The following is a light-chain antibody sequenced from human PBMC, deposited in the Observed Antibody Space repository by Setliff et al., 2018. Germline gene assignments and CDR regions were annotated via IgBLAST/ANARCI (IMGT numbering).Light chain of an antibody. CDR2: EVT. V-gene: IGLV2-23*02. J-gene: IGLJ1*01. Sequence: QSALTQPASVSGSPGQSITISCTGANSDIGTYNLVSWYQQHPGRAPNLVIYEVTRRPSGVSDRFSASKSGNTASLTISGLQVEDEADYYCSSYAGTNNPYVFGSGTKV. CDR3: SSYAGTNNPYV. CDR1: NSDIGTYNL.